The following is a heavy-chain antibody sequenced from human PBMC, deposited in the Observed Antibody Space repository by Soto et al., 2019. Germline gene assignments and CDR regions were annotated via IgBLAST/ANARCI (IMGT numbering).Heavy chain of an antibody. CDR2: IYYSGST. CDR1: CGSISSRGYY. V-gene: IGHV4-31*03. Sequence: SQTLSLPCTVSCGSISSRGYYWSLIHQHPGKGLEWIGYIYYSGSTYYNPSLKSRVTISVDTSKNQFSLKLSSVTAADTAVYYCARGGRRSPGMDVWGQGTTVTVSS. J-gene: IGHJ6*02. CDR3: ARGGRRSPGMDV.